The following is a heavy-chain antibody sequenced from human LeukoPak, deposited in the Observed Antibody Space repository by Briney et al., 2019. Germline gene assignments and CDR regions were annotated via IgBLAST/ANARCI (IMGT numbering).Heavy chain of an antibody. J-gene: IGHJ6*03. CDR3: ARDITIFGVADYYYYYMDV. Sequence: GGSLRLSCAAAGFSFSDYYMSWIRQAPGKGLEWVSSISSSSSYIYYADSVKGRFTISRDNAKNSLYLQMNSLRAEDTAVYYCARDITIFGVADYYYYYMDVWGKGTTVTVSS. CDR2: ISSSSSYI. V-gene: IGHV3-11*06. CDR1: GFSFSDYY. D-gene: IGHD3-3*01.